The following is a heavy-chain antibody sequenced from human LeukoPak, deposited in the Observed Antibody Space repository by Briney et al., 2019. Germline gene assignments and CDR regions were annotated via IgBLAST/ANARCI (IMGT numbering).Heavy chain of an antibody. CDR1: GFTLNTYT. CDR2: ISGSGYST. CDR3: ATDSSSWNIFDN. Sequence: GGSLRLSCAASGFTLNTYTMAWVRQAPGKGLEWISSISGSGYSTFYADSVKGRFTISRDNSKKTVHLQMDKLRAEDTAIYYCATDSSSWNIFDNWGQGTLVTVSS. D-gene: IGHD6-13*01. J-gene: IGHJ5*02. V-gene: IGHV3-23*01.